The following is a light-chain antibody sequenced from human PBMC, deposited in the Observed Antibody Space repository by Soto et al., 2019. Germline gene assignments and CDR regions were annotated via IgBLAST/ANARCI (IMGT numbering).Light chain of an antibody. CDR2: GVS. V-gene: IGKV1-39*01. CDR1: QGISGS. J-gene: IGKJ1*01. CDR3: QQSYTSPRT. Sequence: IQLTQSPSSLSASVGDRVTITWRASQGISGSLAWYQQKPGKAPKVLIFGVSTLQSGVPSRLSGSGYGTDLTITISSLNNEDSETYLCQQSYTSPRTFGQGTKVDIK.